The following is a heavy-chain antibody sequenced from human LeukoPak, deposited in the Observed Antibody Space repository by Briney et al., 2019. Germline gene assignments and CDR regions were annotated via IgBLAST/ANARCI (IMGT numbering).Heavy chain of an antibody. Sequence: VKDSCKASGYTFTDYYMHWVQQAPGKGLEWMGRVDPEDGETIYAEKFQGRVTITADTSTDTAYMELSSLRSEDTAVYYCATLSGSYYENDYWGQGTRVRVFS. CDR3: ATLSGSYYENDY. D-gene: IGHD1-26*01. CDR2: VDPEDGET. V-gene: IGHV1-69-2*01. CDR1: GYTFTDYY. J-gene: IGHJ4*02.